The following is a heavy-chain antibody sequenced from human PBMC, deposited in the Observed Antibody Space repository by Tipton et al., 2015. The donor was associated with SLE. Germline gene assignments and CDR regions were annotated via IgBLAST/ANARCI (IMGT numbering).Heavy chain of an antibody. CDR1: GASISGSSYY. J-gene: IGHJ4*02. CDR3: ATNDWNYIAD. V-gene: IGHV4-39*02. Sequence: TLSLTCTVSGASISGSSYYWGWIRQPPEKGLEWIGSIHYTGNTFHNPSLKSRVTISLDTSKNHLSLKVTSVTAADTAVYHCATNDWNYIADWGQGTLVSVSS. D-gene: IGHD1-7*01. CDR2: IHYTGNT.